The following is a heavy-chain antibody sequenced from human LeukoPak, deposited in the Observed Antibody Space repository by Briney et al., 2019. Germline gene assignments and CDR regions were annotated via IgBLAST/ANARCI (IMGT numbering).Heavy chain of an antibody. CDR1: GGSISSGGYY. D-gene: IGHD6-13*01. Sequence: SQTLSLTCTVSGGSISSGGYYWSWLRQPPGKGLEWIGYIYHSGSTYYNPSLKSRVTISVDRSKNQFSLKLSSVTAADTAVYYCARADSSSWYGWYFDLWGRGTLVTVSS. CDR2: IYHSGST. J-gene: IGHJ2*01. V-gene: IGHV4-30-2*01. CDR3: ARADSSSWYGWYFDL.